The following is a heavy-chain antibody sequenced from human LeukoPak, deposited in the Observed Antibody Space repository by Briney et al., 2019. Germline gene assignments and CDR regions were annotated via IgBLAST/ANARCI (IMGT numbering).Heavy chain of an antibody. Sequence: SETLSLTCTVSGGSISSYYWSWIRQPAGKGLEWIGRIYTSGSTNYNPSLKSRVTMSVDTSKNQFSLKLSSVTAADTAVYYCASFSTMVRGVSGAFDIWGQGTMVTVSS. CDR3: ASFSTMVRGVSGAFDI. D-gene: IGHD3-10*01. V-gene: IGHV4-4*07. CDR1: GGSISSYY. CDR2: IYTSGST. J-gene: IGHJ3*02.